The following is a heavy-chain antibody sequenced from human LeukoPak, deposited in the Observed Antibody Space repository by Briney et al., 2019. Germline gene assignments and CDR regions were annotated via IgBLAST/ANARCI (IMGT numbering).Heavy chain of an antibody. J-gene: IGHJ3*02. V-gene: IGHV4-59*01. Sequence: PSETLSLTCTVSGGSISIYYWNWIRQPPGKGLEWIGYVYYGGSTSYNPSLKSRVTISLDTSKNQFSLKLSSVSAADTAVYYCARPGLSDAFDIWGQGTMVTVSS. CDR2: VYYGGST. D-gene: IGHD2-8*02. CDR3: ARPGLSDAFDI. CDR1: GGSISIYY.